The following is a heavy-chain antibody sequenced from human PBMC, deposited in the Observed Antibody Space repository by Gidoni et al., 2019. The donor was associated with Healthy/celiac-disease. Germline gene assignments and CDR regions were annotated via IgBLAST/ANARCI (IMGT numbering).Heavy chain of an antibody. V-gene: IGHV1-18*01. J-gene: IGHJ6*02. D-gene: IGHD6-13*01. Sequence: QVQLVQSGAEVKKPGASVKVSCKASGYTFTSYGISWVRQAPGQGLEWMGWISAYNGNTNYAQKLQGRVTMTTDTSTSTAYMELRSLRSDDTAVYYCARDPAGQQLNLGYYYYYGMDVWGQGTTVTVSS. CDR1: GYTFTSYG. CDR2: ISAYNGNT. CDR3: ARDPAGQQLNLGYYYYYGMDV.